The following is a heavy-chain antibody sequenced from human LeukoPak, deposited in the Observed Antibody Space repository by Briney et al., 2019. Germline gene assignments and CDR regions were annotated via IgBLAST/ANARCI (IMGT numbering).Heavy chain of an antibody. Sequence: GGSLRLSCAASGFPFSEYSMNWVRQAPGKGLEWVSYIDSSSTIYYADSVKGRFTISRDNAKNSLYLQMNSLRAEDTAVYYCARDPVGATKPFDYWGQGTLVTVSS. CDR3: ARDPVGATKPFDY. J-gene: IGHJ4*02. CDR2: IDSSSTI. V-gene: IGHV3-69-1*02. CDR1: GFPFSEYS. D-gene: IGHD1-26*01.